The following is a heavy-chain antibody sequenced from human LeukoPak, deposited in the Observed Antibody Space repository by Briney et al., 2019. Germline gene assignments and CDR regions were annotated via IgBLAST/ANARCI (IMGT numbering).Heavy chain of an antibody. CDR2: IFYSGST. J-gene: IGHJ4*02. CDR3: ARRDNSYNYYDTSGYYDY. CDR1: GGSISSSNYY. Sequence: PSETLSLTCTVSGGSISSSNYYWGWIRQPPGKGLEWIGSIFYSGSTYYNPSLKSRVTISVDTSKNQFSLKLSSVTAADTALYYCARRDNSYNYYDTSGYYDYWGQGTQVTVSS. D-gene: IGHD3-22*01. V-gene: IGHV4-39*01.